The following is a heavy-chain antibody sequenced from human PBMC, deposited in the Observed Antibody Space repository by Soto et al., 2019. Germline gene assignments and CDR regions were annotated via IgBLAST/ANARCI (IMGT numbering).Heavy chain of an antibody. Sequence: QVQLVQSGAEVKKPGASVKVSCKASGYTFTSYAMHWVRQAPGQRLEWMGWINAGNVNTKYSQKFQGSVTITRDTSASTADMVLSSLRSEDTAVYYCARGPGGPDGPGDYWGQGTLVTVSS. V-gene: IGHV1-3*01. D-gene: IGHD2-15*01. CDR3: ARGPGGPDGPGDY. CDR2: INAGNVNT. CDR1: GYTFTSYA. J-gene: IGHJ4*02.